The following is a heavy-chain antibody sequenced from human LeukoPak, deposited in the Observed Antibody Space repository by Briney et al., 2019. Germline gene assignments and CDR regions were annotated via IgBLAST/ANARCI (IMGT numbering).Heavy chain of an antibody. V-gene: IGHV4-38-2*02. Sequence: SETLSLTCTVSGYSISSGYYWGWIRQPPGKGLEWIGSIYHSGSTYYNPSLKSRVTISVDTSKNQFSLKLSSVTAADTAVYYCGKGGDYVYYYYYMDVWGKGTTVTVSS. D-gene: IGHD4-17*01. J-gene: IGHJ6*03. CDR2: IYHSGST. CDR3: GKGGDYVYYYYYMDV. CDR1: GYSISSGYY.